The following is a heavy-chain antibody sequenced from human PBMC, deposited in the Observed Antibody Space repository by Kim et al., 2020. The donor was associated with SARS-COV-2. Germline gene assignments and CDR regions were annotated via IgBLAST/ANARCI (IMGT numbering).Heavy chain of an antibody. CDR2: IKSKTDGGTT. J-gene: IGHJ4*02. V-gene: IGHV3-15*01. D-gene: IGHD1-26*01. Sequence: GGSLRLSCAASGFTFSNAWMSWVRQAPGKGLEWVGRIKSKTDGGTTDYAAPVKGRFTISRDDSKNTLYLQMNSLKTEDTAVYYCTTLYSGSYRGPPDYWGQGTLVTVSS. CDR3: TTLYSGSYRGPPDY. CDR1: GFTFSNAW.